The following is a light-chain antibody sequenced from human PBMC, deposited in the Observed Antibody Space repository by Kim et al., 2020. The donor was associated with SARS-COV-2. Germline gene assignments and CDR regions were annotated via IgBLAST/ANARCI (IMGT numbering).Light chain of an antibody. Sequence: SSELTQDPAVSVALGQTVRITCQGDSLRSYYATWYQQKPGQAPILVIYGKNNRPSGIPDRFSGSSSGNTASLTITGTQAGDEADYYCSSRDSNDNVVFGGGTQLTV. CDR2: GKN. V-gene: IGLV3-19*01. J-gene: IGLJ2*01. CDR1: SLRSYY. CDR3: SSRDSNDNVV.